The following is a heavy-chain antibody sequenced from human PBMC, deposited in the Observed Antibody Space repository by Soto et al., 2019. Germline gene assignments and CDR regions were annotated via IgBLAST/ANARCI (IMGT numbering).Heavy chain of an antibody. V-gene: IGHV3-48*02. D-gene: IGHD3-3*01. CDR1: GFTFSNNS. Sequence: EVQVVESGGGLVQPGGSLRLSCAASGFTFSNNSMNWVRQAPGKGLEWISYLSSSSSTIYADSVKGRFTISRDNAKNSLYLQMNCLRDEDTAVYYCARVIWSGHLTSDLWGQGTLVTVSS. CDR3: ARVIWSGHLTSDL. CDR2: LSSSSSTI. J-gene: IGHJ5*02.